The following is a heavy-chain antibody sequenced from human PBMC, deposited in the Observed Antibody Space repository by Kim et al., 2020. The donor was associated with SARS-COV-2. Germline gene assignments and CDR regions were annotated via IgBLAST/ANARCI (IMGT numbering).Heavy chain of an antibody. CDR1: GGSISSGGYY. CDR3: ASYVGCGGDCYPLPPSANWFDP. CDR2: IYYSGST. D-gene: IGHD2-21*02. Sequence: SETLSLTCTVSGGSISSGGYYWSWIRQHPGKGLEWIGYIYYSGSTYYNPSLKSRVTISVDTSKNQFSLKLSSVTAADTAVYYCASYVGCGGDCYPLPPSANWFDPWGQGTLVTVSS. J-gene: IGHJ5*02. V-gene: IGHV4-31*03.